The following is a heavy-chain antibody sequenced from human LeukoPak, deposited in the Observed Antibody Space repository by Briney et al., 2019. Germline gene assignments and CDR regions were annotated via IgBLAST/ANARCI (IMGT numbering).Heavy chain of an antibody. CDR2: IKKDGSEK. CDR1: GFTFSSYW. V-gene: IGHV3-7*01. CDR3: ARDLSGVAGYTYGRGIDY. J-gene: IGHJ4*02. D-gene: IGHD5-18*01. Sequence: GGSLRLSCAASGFTFSSYWMSWVRQAPGKGLEWVANIKKDGSEKYYVDSVKGRFTISRDNAKTSLYLQMNSLRAEDTAVYYCARDLSGVAGYTYGRGIDYWGRGTLVTVSS.